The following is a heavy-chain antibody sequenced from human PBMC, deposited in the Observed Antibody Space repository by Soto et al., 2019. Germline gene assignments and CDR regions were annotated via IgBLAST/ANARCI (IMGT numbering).Heavy chain of an antibody. D-gene: IGHD6-6*01. Sequence: GGAPRLAWRRAGFAFSSCCIQCVRQAPGKGLEWVAVISYDGSNKYYADSVTGRFTISRDNSKNTLYLQMNSLRAEDTAVYYCAKGSSSFDYWGQGTLVTVSS. J-gene: IGHJ4*02. CDR3: AKGSSSFDY. CDR1: GFAFSSCC. CDR2: ISYDGSNK. V-gene: IGHV3-30*18.